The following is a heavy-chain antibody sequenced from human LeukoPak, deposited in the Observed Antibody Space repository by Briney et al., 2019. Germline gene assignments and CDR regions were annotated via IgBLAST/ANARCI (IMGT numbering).Heavy chain of an antibody. Sequence: SETLSLTCAVYGGSFSGYYWSWIRQPPGKGLEWIGEINHSGSTNYNPSLKSRVTISVDTSKNQFSLKLSSVTAADTAVYYCARHLKIVVVITDMNWFDPWGQGTLVTVSS. CDR3: ARHLKIVVVITDMNWFDP. D-gene: IGHD3-22*01. CDR1: GGSFSGYY. J-gene: IGHJ5*02. V-gene: IGHV4-34*01. CDR2: INHSGST.